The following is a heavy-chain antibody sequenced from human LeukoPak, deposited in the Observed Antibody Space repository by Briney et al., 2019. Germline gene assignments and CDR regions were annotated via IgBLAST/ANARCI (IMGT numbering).Heavy chain of an antibody. V-gene: IGHV4-59*01. D-gene: IGHD2-15*01. CDR2: MYPSGST. CDR3: ARADKRGYFYGLDV. CDR1: GGSISSYY. J-gene: IGHJ6*02. Sequence: SETLSLTCTVSGGSISSYYWTWIRRPPGKTLEWIGYMYPSGSTYNNPALQSRVTMSLDTSKNHFSLKLSSVTAADTAVYYCARADKRGYFYGLDVWGQGTTVTVSS.